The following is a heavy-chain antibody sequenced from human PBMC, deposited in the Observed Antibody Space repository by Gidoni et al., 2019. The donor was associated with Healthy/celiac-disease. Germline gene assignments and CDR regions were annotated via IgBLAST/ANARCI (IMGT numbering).Heavy chain of an antibody. D-gene: IGHD3-3*01. Sequence: QVQLVESGGGVVQHGRSLRLSCAASGFTVSSYGMHWVRQAPGKGLAWVAFISYDGSNNSYADSVKGRFTISRDNSKNTLYLQMNSLSAEDTAVYYCAKDLSYYDFWSGPNWAPYWGQGTLVTVSS. CDR2: ISYDGSNN. J-gene: IGHJ4*02. CDR3: AKDLSYYDFWSGPNWAPY. CDR1: GFTVSSYG. V-gene: IGHV3-30*18.